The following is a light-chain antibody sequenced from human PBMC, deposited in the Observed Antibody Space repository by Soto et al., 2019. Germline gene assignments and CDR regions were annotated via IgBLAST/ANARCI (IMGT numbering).Light chain of an antibody. V-gene: IGKV1-27*01. CDR3: QKYNSAPPWT. J-gene: IGKJ1*01. CDR2: AAS. CDR1: QGFSNY. Sequence: DIQMTQSPSSLSASVGDSVTITCRASQGFSNYLAWYQQKPGKVPKLLIYAASTLQSGVPSRFSGSGSGTYFTLTISSLQPEDVATYYCQKYNSAPPWTFGQGNKVEIK.